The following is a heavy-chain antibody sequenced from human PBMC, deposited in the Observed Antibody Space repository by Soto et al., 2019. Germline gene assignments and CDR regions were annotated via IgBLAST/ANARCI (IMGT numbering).Heavy chain of an antibody. V-gene: IGHV3-23*01. CDR1: GFTFSSYG. Sequence: GGSLRLSCAASGFTFSSYGMSWVRQAPGKGLEWVSTISVSGSGTYYPDSVEGRFTVSRDNSKNTLHLQMNSLRAEDTAVYYCAKRPTGPGTYGAFDYWGQGTLVTVSS. CDR3: AKRPTGPGTYGAFDY. CDR2: ISVSGSGT. J-gene: IGHJ4*02. D-gene: IGHD3-10*01.